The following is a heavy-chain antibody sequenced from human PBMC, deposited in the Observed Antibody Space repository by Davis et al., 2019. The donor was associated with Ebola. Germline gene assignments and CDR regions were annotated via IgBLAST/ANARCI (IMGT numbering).Heavy chain of an antibody. CDR3: AKGTGENSNYYMDV. V-gene: IGHV3-23*01. CDR2: IRGGGVTT. J-gene: IGHJ6*03. D-gene: IGHD7-27*01. CDR1: GFTFSRYS. Sequence: GESLKISCAASGFTFSRYSMHWVRQAPGKGLEWVSGIRGGGVTTYYADSVQGRFTISRDSSKNTLYLQMNSLRAEDTAVYYCAKGTGENSNYYMDVWGKGTTVTVSS.